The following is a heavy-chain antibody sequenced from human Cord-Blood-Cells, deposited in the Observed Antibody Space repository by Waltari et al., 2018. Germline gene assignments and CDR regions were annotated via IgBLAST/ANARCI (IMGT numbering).Heavy chain of an antibody. J-gene: IGHJ6*02. CDR1: GYTFTSSG. Sequence: QVQLVQSGAEVKKPGASVKVSCKVSGYTFTSSGISWVGRAPGQGLEWMGWISAYNGNTNYAQKLQGRVTMTTDTSTSTAYMELRSLRSDDTAVYYCASGAVAGTSYYYYYGMDVWGQGTTVTVSS. CDR3: ASGAVAGTSYYYYYGMDV. V-gene: IGHV1-18*01. D-gene: IGHD6-19*01. CDR2: ISAYNGNT.